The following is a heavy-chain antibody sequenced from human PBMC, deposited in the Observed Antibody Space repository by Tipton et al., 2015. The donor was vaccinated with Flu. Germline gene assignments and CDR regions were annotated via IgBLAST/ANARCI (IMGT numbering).Heavy chain of an antibody. J-gene: IGHJ2*01. V-gene: IGHV4-39*07. D-gene: IGHD5/OR15-5a*01. CDR2: ISYSGST. CDR1: GGSISSSDYY. Sequence: TLSLTCTVSGGSISSSDYYWGWIRQPPGKGLEWIGSISYSGSTYYNPSLKSRVTISVDTSKNQFSLKLSSVTAADMAVYYCARGPLLDLWGRGTLVTVSS. CDR3: ARGPLLDL.